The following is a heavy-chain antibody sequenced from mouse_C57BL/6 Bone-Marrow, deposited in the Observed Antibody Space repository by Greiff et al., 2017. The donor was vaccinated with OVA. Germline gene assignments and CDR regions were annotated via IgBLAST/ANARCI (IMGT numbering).Heavy chain of an antibody. Sequence: EVHLVESGGDLVKPGGSLKLSCAASGFTFSSYGMSWVRQTPDKRLEWVATISSGGSYTYYPDSVKGRFTISRDNAKNTLYLQMSSLKSEDTAMYYCARRPRQLRLEYYFDDWGQGTTLTVSS. J-gene: IGHJ2*01. V-gene: IGHV5-6*01. D-gene: IGHD3-2*02. CDR3: ARRPRQLRLEYYFDD. CDR1: GFTFSSYG. CDR2: ISSGGSYT.